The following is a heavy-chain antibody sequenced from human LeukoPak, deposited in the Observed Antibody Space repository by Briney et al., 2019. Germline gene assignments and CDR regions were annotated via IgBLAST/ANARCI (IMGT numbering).Heavy chain of an antibody. J-gene: IGHJ4*02. Sequence: GESLRLSCAASGLTVSSNYMNWVRQAPGKGLEWVSIINGDGRTYYADSVKGRFTISRDNSKNTLYLQMNSLGADDTAVYYCARGDFDYWGQGTLVTVSS. V-gene: IGHV3-53*01. CDR1: GLTVSSNY. CDR3: ARGDFDY. CDR2: INGDGRT.